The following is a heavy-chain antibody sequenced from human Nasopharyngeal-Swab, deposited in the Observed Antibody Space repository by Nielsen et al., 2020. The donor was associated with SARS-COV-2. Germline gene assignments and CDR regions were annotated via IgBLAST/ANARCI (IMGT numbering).Heavy chain of an antibody. CDR2: ITRSGNT. Sequence: GSLRLSCSLNGVSFSGYHWGWIRQSPGKGLEWIGDITRSGNTNYNPALKSRVIMSVATSKDEFSLKLTSVTAADTAIYFCARVNNGGGMVPASYSFFMDVWGKGTSVAVSS. V-gene: IGHV4-34*01. CDR1: GVSFSGYH. D-gene: IGHD3-3*02. CDR3: ARVNNGGGMVPASYSFFMDV. J-gene: IGHJ6*03.